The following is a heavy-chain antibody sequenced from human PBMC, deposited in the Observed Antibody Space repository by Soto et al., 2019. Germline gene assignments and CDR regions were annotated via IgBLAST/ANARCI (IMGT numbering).Heavy chain of an antibody. CDR2: ITPTSTFI. CDR3: ARARGNDWYVDY. V-gene: IGHV3-21*06. D-gene: IGHD3-9*01. Sequence: ESGGGLVKPGGSLRLSCAASGFTFSSYSFNWVRQAPGKGLEWVSIITPTSTFISYADSVRGRFTISRDNAKNSLYLQMDSLGAGDTAVYYCARARGNDWYVDYWGQGTLVTVS. J-gene: IGHJ4*02. CDR1: GFTFSSYS.